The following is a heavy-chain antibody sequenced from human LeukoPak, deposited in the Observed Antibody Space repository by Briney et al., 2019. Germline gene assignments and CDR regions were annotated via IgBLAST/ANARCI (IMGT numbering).Heavy chain of an antibody. D-gene: IGHD4-17*01. V-gene: IGHV3-9*01. CDR1: GFTFDDYA. CDR3: AKDGGRAATETFDY. J-gene: IGHJ4*02. Sequence: GGSLRLSCAASGFTFDDYAMHWVRQAPGKGLEWVSGISWNSGSIGYADSVKGRFTISRDNAKNSLYLQMNSLRAEDTALYYCAKDGGRAATETFDYWAREPWSPSPQ. CDR2: ISWNSGSI.